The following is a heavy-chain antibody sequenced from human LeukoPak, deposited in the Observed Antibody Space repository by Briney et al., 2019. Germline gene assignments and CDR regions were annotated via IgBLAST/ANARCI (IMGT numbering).Heavy chain of an antibody. V-gene: IGHV3-30*02. CDR3: ASPLGMDYVWGSYRNNDAFDI. Sequence: GGSLRLSCAASGFTFSSYGMHWVRQAPGKGLEWVAFIRYDGSNKYYADSVKGRFTISRDNSKNTLYLQMNSLRAEDTAVYYCASPLGMDYVWGSYRNNDAFDIWGQGTMVTVSS. J-gene: IGHJ3*02. CDR2: IRYDGSNK. D-gene: IGHD3-16*02. CDR1: GFTFSSYG.